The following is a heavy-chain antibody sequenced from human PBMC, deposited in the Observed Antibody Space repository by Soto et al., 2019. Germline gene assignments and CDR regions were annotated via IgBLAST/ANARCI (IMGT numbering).Heavy chain of an antibody. V-gene: IGHV1-69*12. CDR1: GGTFSSYA. D-gene: IGHD2-15*01. CDR3: ARGGGYCSGGSCYRDPFDY. Sequence: QVQLVQSGAEVKKPGSSVKVSCKASGGTFSSYAISWVRQAPGPGLEWMGGLIPIFGTANYAQKFQGRVTITADESTSTAYMELSSLRSEDTAVYYCARGGGYCSGGSCYRDPFDYWGQGTLVTVSS. J-gene: IGHJ4*02. CDR2: LIPIFGTA.